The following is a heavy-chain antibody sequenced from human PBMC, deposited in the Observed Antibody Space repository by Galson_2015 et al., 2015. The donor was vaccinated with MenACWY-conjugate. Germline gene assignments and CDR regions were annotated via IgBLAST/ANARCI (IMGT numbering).Heavy chain of an antibody. CDR1: GFTFSSYW. CDR2: INSDGSST. J-gene: IGHJ4*02. CDR3: AVYWSSTRCYGASGGY. V-gene: IGHV3-74*01. D-gene: IGHD2-2*01. Sequence: SLRLSCAASGFTFSSYWMHWVRQAPGKGLVWVSLINSDGSSTSYADSVKGRFTISRDNAKNTLYLQMNSLRAEDTAVYYRAVYWSSTRCYGASGGYWGQGTLVTGSS.